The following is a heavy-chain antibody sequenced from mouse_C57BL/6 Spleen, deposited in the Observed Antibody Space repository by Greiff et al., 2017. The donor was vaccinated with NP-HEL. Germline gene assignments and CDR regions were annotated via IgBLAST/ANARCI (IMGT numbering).Heavy chain of an antibody. Sequence: VQLQQSGAELVKPGASVKLSCKASGYTFTSYWMHWVKQRPGQGLEWIGMIHPNSGSTNYNEKFKSKATLTVDKSSSTAYMQLSSLTSEDSAVYYWARSDWEAMDYWGQGTSVTVSS. CDR2: IHPNSGST. V-gene: IGHV1-64*01. CDR3: ARSDWEAMDY. CDR1: GYTFTSYW. J-gene: IGHJ4*01. D-gene: IGHD4-1*01.